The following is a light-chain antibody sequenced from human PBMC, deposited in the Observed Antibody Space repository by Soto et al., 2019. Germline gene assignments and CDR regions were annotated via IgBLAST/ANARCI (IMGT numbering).Light chain of an antibody. J-gene: IGLJ3*02. CDR3: RSYAGSNNFEV. Sequence: QSALTQPPSASGSPGQSVTISCTGTSSDVGGYNYVSWYQQHPGKAPKLMIYEVSKRPSGVPARFSGSKSGNTASLTVSGLQAEDEADYYCRSYAGSNNFEVFGGGTKLTVL. CDR1: SSDVGGYNY. V-gene: IGLV2-8*01. CDR2: EVS.